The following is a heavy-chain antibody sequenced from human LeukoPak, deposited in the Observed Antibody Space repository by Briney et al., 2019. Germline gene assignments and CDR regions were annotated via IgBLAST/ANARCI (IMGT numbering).Heavy chain of an antibody. CDR3: ARGSWGGIQLWYDYYYYYGMDV. CDR1: GGSISNSNYY. D-gene: IGHD5-18*01. CDR2: IYYSGST. Sequence: SETLSLTCTVSGGSISNSNYYWGWIRQPPGKGLEWIGSIYYSGSTYYNPSLKSRVTISVDKSKNQFSLKLSSVTAADTAVYYCARGSWGGIQLWYDYYYYYGMDVWGQGTTVTVSS. J-gene: IGHJ6*02. V-gene: IGHV4-39*07.